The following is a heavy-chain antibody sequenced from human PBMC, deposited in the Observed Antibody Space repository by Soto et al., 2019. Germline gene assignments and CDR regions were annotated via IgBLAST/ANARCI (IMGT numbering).Heavy chain of an antibody. D-gene: IGHD5-12*01. CDR2: ISRSSSTI. J-gene: IGHJ4*02. Sequence: GGSLRVSCAASGFTFSSYAMNWVRQAPGKGLEWVSYISRSSSTIYYADSVKGRFTISRDNVKNSLYLQMNSLRDEDTAVYYCARDQGGYSGYDPVDYWGQGTLVTVSS. CDR3: ARDQGGYSGYDPVDY. V-gene: IGHV3-48*02. CDR1: GFTFSSYA.